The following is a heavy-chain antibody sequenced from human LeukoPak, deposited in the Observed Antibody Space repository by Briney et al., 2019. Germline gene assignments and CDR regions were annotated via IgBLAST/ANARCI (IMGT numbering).Heavy chain of an antibody. CDR3: ARDRGVAAAGTNFDY. CDR1: GGTFSTYA. Sequence: SVKVSCKASGGTFSTYAISWVRQAPGQGLEWMGGIIPIFGTSNYAQKFQGRVTITADESTSTAYMELSSLRSDDTAVYYCARDRGVAAAGTNFDYWGQGTLVTVSS. D-gene: IGHD6-13*01. CDR2: IIPIFGTS. J-gene: IGHJ4*02. V-gene: IGHV1-69*13.